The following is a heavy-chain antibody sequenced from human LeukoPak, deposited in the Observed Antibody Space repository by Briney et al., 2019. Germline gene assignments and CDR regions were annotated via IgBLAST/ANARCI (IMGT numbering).Heavy chain of an antibody. Sequence: PGGSLRLSCAASGFTFSSYGMHWVRQAPGKGLEWVAFVRYDGSNKYYADSVKGRFTISRDNSKNSLYLQMNSLRAEDTAVYYCARDEWRGSGSSDYWGQGTLVTVSS. D-gene: IGHD3-10*01. V-gene: IGHV3-30*02. J-gene: IGHJ4*02. CDR3: ARDEWRGSGSSDY. CDR2: VRYDGSNK. CDR1: GFTFSSYG.